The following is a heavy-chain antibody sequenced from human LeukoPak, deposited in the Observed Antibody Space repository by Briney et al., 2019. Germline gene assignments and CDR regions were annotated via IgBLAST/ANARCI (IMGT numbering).Heavy chain of an antibody. J-gene: IGHJ1*01. D-gene: IGHD3-22*01. V-gene: IGHV4-39*01. CDR2: IYYSGRT. Sequence: SETLSLTCTIFGDSVSRSDSYWDWIRQPPGKGLEWIGTIYYSGRTYYSPSLKSRVTLFVDMSNNQFSLTLSSVTAADTALYFCARRRYYDSSGYLEWGQGTLVTVSS. CDR1: GDSVSRSDSY. CDR3: ARRRYYDSSGYLE.